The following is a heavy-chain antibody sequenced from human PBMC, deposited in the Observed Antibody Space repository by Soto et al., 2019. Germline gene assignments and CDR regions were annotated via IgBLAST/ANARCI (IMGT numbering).Heavy chain of an antibody. J-gene: IGHJ5*02. CDR3: ATDLQTDYGDPHGRFDP. CDR1: GGTFSSYA. D-gene: IGHD4-17*01. V-gene: IGHV1-24*01. Sequence: GASVKVSCKASGGTFSSYAISWVRQAPGKGLEWMGGFDPEDGETIYAQKFQGRVTMTEDTSTDTAYMELSSLRSEDTAVYYCATDLQTDYGDPHGRFDPWGQGTLVTVSS. CDR2: FDPEDGET.